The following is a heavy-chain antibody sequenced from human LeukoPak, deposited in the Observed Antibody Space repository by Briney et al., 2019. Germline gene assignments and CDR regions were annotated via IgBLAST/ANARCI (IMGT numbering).Heavy chain of an antibody. CDR2: IYTSGST. J-gene: IGHJ4*02. Sequence: PSETLSLTCTVSGGSISSGSYYWSWIRQPAGKGLEWIGRIYTSGSTNYNPSLKSRVTISVDTSKNQFSLKLSSVTAADTAVYYCAREGIAARSCFDYWGQGTLVTVSS. V-gene: IGHV4-61*02. CDR3: AREGIAARSCFDY. D-gene: IGHD6-6*01. CDR1: GGSISSGSYY.